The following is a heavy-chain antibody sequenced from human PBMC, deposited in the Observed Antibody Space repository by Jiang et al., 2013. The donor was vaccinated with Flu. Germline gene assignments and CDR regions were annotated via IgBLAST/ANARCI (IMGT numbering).Heavy chain of an antibody. V-gene: IGHV3-7*01. Sequence: SGFTFSNSWMSWVRQAPGKGLEWVANVKQDGREKYYVDSVKGRFIISRDNAKNSLYLQMNSLRAEDTAVYYCVGMVVAAKRGATLDPWGQGTLVTVSS. J-gene: IGHJ5*02. CDR2: VKQDGREK. CDR3: VGMVVAAKRGATLDP. CDR1: GFTFSNSW. D-gene: IGHD2-15*01.